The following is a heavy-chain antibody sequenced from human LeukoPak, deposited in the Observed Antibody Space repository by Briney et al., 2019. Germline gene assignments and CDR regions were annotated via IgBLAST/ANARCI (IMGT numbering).Heavy chain of an antibody. V-gene: IGHV3-20*04. J-gene: IGHJ3*02. Sequence: PGGSLRLSCAASGFNFDDYVMSWVRQAPGKGLEWVSGINWNGGSRGYADSVKGRFTISRDNAKNSLYLQMNSLRAEDTAVYYCARAGMMWEYQPVGAFDIWGQGTMVTVSS. CDR2: INWNGGSR. D-gene: IGHD2-2*01. CDR1: GFNFDDYV. CDR3: ARAGMMWEYQPVGAFDI.